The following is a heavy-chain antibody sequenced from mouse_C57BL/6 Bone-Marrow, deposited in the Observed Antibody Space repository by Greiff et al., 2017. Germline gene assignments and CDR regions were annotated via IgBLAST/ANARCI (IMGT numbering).Heavy chain of an antibody. V-gene: IGHV1-69*01. CDR1: GYTFTGYW. CDR3: ASSWFAY. J-gene: IGHJ3*01. Sequence: QVQLQQPGAELVMPGASVKLSCKASGYTFTGYWMHWVKQRPGQGLEWIGEIDPSDSYTNYNQKFKGKSTLTVDNSSSTAYMQLSSLTSEDSAVYDCASSWFAYWGKGTLVTVSA. CDR2: IDPSDSYT.